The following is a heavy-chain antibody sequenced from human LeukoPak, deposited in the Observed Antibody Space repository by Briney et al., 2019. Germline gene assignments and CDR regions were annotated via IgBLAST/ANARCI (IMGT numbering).Heavy chain of an antibody. V-gene: IGHV1-8*01. J-gene: IGHJ6*03. CDR3: ARALRFLVGDYYYMDV. CDR1: GYTFTSYD. Sequence: ASVKVSCKASGYTFTSYDINWVRQATGQGLEWMGWKNPNSGNTGYAQKFQGRVTMTRNTSISTAYMELSSLRSEDTAVYYCARALRFLVGDYYYMDVWGKGTTVTVSS. D-gene: IGHD3-3*01. CDR2: KNPNSGNT.